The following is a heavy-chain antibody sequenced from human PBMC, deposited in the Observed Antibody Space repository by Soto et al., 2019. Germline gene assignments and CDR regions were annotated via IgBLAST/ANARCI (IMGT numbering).Heavy chain of an antibody. CDR2: ISSSSSYI. V-gene: IGHV3-21*01. D-gene: IGHD2-2*01. Sequence: GGSLRLSCAASGFTFSSYSMNWVRQAPGKGLEWVSSISSSSSYIYYADSVKGRFTISRDNAKNSLYLQMNSLRAEDTAVYYCARDERYCSSTSCDYYYYYGMDVWGQGTTVTVSS. CDR3: ARDERYCSSTSCDYYYYYGMDV. J-gene: IGHJ6*02. CDR1: GFTFSSYS.